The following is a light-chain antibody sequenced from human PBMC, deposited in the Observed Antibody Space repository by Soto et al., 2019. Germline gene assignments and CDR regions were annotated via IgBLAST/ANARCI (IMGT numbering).Light chain of an antibody. V-gene: IGLV2-14*01. J-gene: IGLJ1*01. CDR2: DVS. CDR1: SSDVGGYNS. Sequence: QSALTQPASVSGSPGQSITISCTGTSSDVGGYNSVSWYQQHPGKAPKLMIHDVSNRPSGVSDRFSGSKSGTTASLTISGLQAEDEADYFCSSHTSYSPYVFGTGTKLTVL. CDR3: SSHTSYSPYV.